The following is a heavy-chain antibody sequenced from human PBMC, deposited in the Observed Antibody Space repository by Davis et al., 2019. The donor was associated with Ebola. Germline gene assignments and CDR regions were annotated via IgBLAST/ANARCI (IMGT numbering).Heavy chain of an antibody. CDR1: GGSISSSSYY. V-gene: IGHV4-39*01. J-gene: IGHJ5*02. CDR3: ARPIPTFGFDP. Sequence: PSETLSLTCTVSGGSISSSSYYWGWIRQPPGKGLEWIGSIYYSGSTYYNPSLKSRVTISVDTSKNQFSLKLSSVTAADTAVYYCARPIPTFGFDPWGQGTLVTVSS. CDR2: IYYSGST.